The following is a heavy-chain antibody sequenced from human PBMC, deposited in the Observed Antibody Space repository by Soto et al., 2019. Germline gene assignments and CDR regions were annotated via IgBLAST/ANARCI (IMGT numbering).Heavy chain of an antibody. CDR1: GFTFSNAW. CDR2: INHSGST. D-gene: IGHD4-17*01. V-gene: IGHV4-34*08. J-gene: IGHJ5*02. Sequence: XSLRLSFAASGFTFSNAWINWVLQAPGKGLEWIGEINHSGSTNYNPSLKSRVTISVDTSKNQFSLKLSSVTAEDTAVYYCAENPRVFYGDYVFDPWGQGTLVTVSS. CDR3: AENPRVFYGDYVFDP.